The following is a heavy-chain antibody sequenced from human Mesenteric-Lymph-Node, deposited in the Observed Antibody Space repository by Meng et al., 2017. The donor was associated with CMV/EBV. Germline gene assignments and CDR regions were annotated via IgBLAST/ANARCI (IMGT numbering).Heavy chain of an antibody. J-gene: IGHJ6*02. D-gene: IGHD2-15*01. CDR3: LRGYCSGSSCWDYYYHYIMDV. Sequence: GSLRLSCTVSGGSISSSSYYWGWIRQPPGKGLEWIGSIYYSGSTYYNPSLKSRVTISVDTSKNQFSLKLSSVTAADTAVYYHLRGYCSGSSCWDYYYHYIMDVWGQGTTVTVSS. V-gene: IGHV4-39*07. CDR2: IYYSGST. CDR1: GGSISSSSYY.